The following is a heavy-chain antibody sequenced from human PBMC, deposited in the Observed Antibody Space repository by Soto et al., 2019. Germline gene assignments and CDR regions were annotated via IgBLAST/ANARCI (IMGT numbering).Heavy chain of an antibody. J-gene: IGHJ5*02. Sequence: EVQLVESGGGLVQPGGSLRLSCAASGFTFTSYWMHWVRQTPGKGLVWVSRINSDGTDTVYVDSVKGRFTISRDNAKNTLFLQMNSLRAEDTAVYYCTRSITGYSYADTWGQGTLVTVSS. V-gene: IGHV3-74*01. CDR3: TRSITGYSYADT. CDR2: INSDGTDT. D-gene: IGHD5-18*01. CDR1: GFTFTSYW.